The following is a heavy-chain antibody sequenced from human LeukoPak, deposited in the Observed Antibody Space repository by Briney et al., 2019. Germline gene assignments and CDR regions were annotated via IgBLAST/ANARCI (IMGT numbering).Heavy chain of an antibody. J-gene: IGHJ4*02. CDR3: AKYGGSSWYGDY. CDR2: ISGSGGST. CDR1: GFTFSSYA. D-gene: IGHD6-13*01. Sequence: GGSLRLSCAASGFTFSSYAMSWVRQAPGKGLEWVSAISGSGGSTYYADSVKGRFTISRDNSKNTLYLQVNSLRAEDTAVYYCAKYGGSSWYGDYGGQGTLVTVSS. V-gene: IGHV3-23*01.